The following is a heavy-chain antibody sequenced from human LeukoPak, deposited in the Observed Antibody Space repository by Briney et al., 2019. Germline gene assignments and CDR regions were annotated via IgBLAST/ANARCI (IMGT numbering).Heavy chain of an antibody. J-gene: IGHJ4*02. CDR3: ATSSGAPGNM. D-gene: IGHD2-8*02. Sequence: GGSLRLSCAVSGVYWMSWVRQAPGKGLEWVANINQDGSVIYYVDSVKGRFTISRDNATTSLYLQMNSLRAEDTGVYYCATSSGAPGNMWGQGTLVTVSS. V-gene: IGHV3-7*01. CDR2: INQDGSVI. CDR1: GVYW.